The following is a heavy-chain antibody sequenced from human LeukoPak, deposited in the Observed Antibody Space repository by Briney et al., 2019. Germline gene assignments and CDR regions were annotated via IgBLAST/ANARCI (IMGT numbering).Heavy chain of an antibody. D-gene: IGHD5-18*01. Sequence: PGGSLRLSCADSAFTFSSYAMSWVCQAPGQGQEWVSAISGCCGSTYYADSVKGRFTISRDNSKNTLYLQMNSLRAEDTAVYYCAKVVYSGGVAFDIWGQGTMVTVSS. CDR3: AKVVYSGGVAFDI. CDR1: AFTFSSYA. V-gene: IGHV3-23*01. CDR2: ISGCCGST. J-gene: IGHJ3*02.